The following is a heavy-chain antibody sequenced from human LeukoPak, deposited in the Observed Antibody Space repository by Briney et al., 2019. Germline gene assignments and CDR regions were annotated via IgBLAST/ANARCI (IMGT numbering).Heavy chain of an antibody. CDR2: IGKGGDT. CDR3: ARGGYSGFDV. D-gene: IGHD5-12*01. V-gene: IGHV3-13*04. J-gene: IGHJ3*01. Sequence: GGSLRLSSAASGLTFSTYDMHWVRQATGEGLEWVSGIGKGGDTYYVGSVKGRFTISRENAKNSLYLQMNSLRSGDTAVYYCARGGYSGFDVWGQGTVVTVS. CDR1: GLTFSTYD.